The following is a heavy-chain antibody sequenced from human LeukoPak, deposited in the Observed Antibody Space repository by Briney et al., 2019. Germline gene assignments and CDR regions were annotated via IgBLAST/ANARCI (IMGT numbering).Heavy chain of an antibody. J-gene: IGHJ4*02. CDR2: ISGSGGST. D-gene: IGHD5-12*01. CDR1: GFTFSSYA. CDR3: AKDRARGATAYYFDY. Sequence: GGSLRLSCAASGFTFSSYAMSWVRQAPGKGLEWVSAISGSGGSTYYADSLKGRFTISRDNSKNTLYLQMNSLRAEDTAVYYCAKDRARGATAYYFDYWGQGTLVTVSS. V-gene: IGHV3-23*01.